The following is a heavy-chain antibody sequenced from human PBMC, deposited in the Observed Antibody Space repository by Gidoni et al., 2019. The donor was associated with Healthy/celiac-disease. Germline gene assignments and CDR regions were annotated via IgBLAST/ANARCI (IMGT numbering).Heavy chain of an antibody. CDR3: ASPDRLVGATPYYFDY. V-gene: IGHV1-69*06. CDR2: IIPIFGTA. J-gene: IGHJ4*02. CDR1: GGTFSSDA. Sequence: QVQLVQSGAEVKKPGSSVKVPCKASGGTFSSDAIRWVRQAPGQGLEWMGGIIPIFGTANYAQKFQGRVTITADKSTSTAYMELSSLRSEDTAVYYCASPDRLVGATPYYFDYWGQGTLVTVSS. D-gene: IGHD1-26*01.